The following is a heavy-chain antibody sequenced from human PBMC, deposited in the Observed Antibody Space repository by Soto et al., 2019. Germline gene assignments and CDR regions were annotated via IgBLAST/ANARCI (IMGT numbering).Heavy chain of an antibody. J-gene: IGHJ3*02. CDR2: IDWDDDK. CDR1: GFSLSTSGMC. CDR3: ARGPHYYDSSGPYDAFDI. D-gene: IGHD3-22*01. Sequence: SGPTLVNPTQTLTLTCTFSGFSLSTSGMCVSWIRQPPGKALGWPALIDWDDDKYYSTSLKTRLTISKDTSKNQVVLTMTNMDPVDTATYYCARGPHYYDSSGPYDAFDIWGQGTMVTVSS. V-gene: IGHV2-70*01.